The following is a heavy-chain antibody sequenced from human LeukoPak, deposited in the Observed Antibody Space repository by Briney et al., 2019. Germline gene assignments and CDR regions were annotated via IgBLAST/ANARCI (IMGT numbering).Heavy chain of an antibody. CDR1: GGSISSYY. Sequence: SETLSLTCTVSGGSISSYYWSWIRQPPGKGLEWIGYIYYSGSTNYNPSLKSRVTISVDTSKNQFSLNLSSVTAADTAVYYCARVSIAARRAMDVWGKGTTVTLSS. D-gene: IGHD6-6*01. CDR3: ARVSIAARRAMDV. CDR2: IYYSGST. V-gene: IGHV4-59*01. J-gene: IGHJ6*03.